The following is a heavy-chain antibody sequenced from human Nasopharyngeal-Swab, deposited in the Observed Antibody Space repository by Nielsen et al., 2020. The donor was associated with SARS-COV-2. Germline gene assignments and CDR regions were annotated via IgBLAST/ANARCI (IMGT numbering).Heavy chain of an antibody. Sequence: WVRQAPGQGIEWMGGIIPILGIANYAQKFQGRVTITADKSTSTAYMELSSLRSEDTAVYYCARGGADDILTGPHYYYYYYMDVWGKGTTVTVSS. CDR2: IIPILGIA. CDR3: ARGGADDILTGPHYYYYYYMDV. D-gene: IGHD3-9*01. V-gene: IGHV1-69*10. J-gene: IGHJ6*03.